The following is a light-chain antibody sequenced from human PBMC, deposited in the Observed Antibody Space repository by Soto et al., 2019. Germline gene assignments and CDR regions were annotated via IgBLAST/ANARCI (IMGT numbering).Light chain of an antibody. CDR1: QSVSSN. V-gene: IGKV3-20*01. CDR3: QQYVTSPFT. Sequence: EIVLTQSPGTLSLSPGAGATLSCRASQSVSSNLAWYQQKPGQAPRLLIYGASDRATGIPDRFSGSGSGTDFTLTISRLEPEDFAVYYCQQYVTSPFTFGPGTKVDIK. J-gene: IGKJ3*01. CDR2: GAS.